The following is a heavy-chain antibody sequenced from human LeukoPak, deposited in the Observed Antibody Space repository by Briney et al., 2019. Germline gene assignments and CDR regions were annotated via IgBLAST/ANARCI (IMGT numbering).Heavy chain of an antibody. V-gene: IGHV3-23*01. Sequence: GGSLRLSCAASGVTFTNYAMTWVRQAPGKGLEWVSGISISGGSTDYADSVKGRFTISRDNAKNSLYLQMNSLRAEDTAVYYCARADLSRGYYFDYWGQGTLVTVSS. D-gene: IGHD3-10*01. CDR1: GVTFTNYA. CDR3: ARADLSRGYYFDY. J-gene: IGHJ4*02. CDR2: ISISGGST.